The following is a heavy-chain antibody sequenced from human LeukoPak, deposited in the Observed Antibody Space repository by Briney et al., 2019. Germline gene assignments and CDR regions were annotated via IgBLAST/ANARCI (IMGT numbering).Heavy chain of an antibody. Sequence: GGSLRLSCAASGFTFSSYEMNWVRQAPGKGLEWVSYISSSGSTIYYADSVKGRFTISRDNAKNSLYLQMNSLRAEDMALYYCAKDIGYSSSWSGFDYWGQGTLVTVSS. V-gene: IGHV3-48*03. J-gene: IGHJ4*02. CDR1: GFTFSSYE. CDR2: ISSSGSTI. D-gene: IGHD6-13*01. CDR3: AKDIGYSSSWSGFDY.